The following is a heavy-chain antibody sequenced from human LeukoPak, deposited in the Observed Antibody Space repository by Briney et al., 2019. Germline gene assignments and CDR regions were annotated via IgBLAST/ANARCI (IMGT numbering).Heavy chain of an antibody. CDR2: IYTSGST. D-gene: IGHD3-22*01. CDR3: AREREAYYYDSSGYFDY. J-gene: IGHJ4*02. CDR1: GGSISSYY. V-gene: IGHV4-4*07. Sequence: SETLSLTCTVSGGSISSYYWSWIRQPAGKGLEWIGRIYTSGSTNYNPSLKSRVTMSVDTSKNHFSLKLSSVTAADTAVYYCAREREAYYYDSSGYFDYWGQGTLVTVSS.